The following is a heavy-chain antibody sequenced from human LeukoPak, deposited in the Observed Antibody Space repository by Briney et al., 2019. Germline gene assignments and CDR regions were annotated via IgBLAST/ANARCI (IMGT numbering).Heavy chain of an antibody. V-gene: IGHV3-66*01. D-gene: IGHD1-26*01. CDR3: VKDRGGSPFYGMDV. CDR2: IYSGGST. J-gene: IGHJ6*02. CDR1: GFTVSSNY. Sequence: GGSLRLSCAASGFTVSSNYMSWVRQAPGKGLEWGSVIYSGGSTYYADSVKGRFNISRDISKNTVYLQMNSLRAEDAAVYYCVKDRGGSPFYGMDVWGQGTTVTVSS.